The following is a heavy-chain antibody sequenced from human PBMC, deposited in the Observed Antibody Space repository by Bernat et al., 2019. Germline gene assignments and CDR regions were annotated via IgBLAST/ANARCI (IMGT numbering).Heavy chain of an antibody. Sequence: QVQLVESGGGVVQPGRSLRLSCAASGFTFSSYGMHWDRQAPGKGLEWVAVIWYDGSNKYYADSVKGRFTISRDNSKNTLYLQMNSLRAEDTAVYYCARELFLAVAALDYWGQGTLVTVSS. CDR3: ARELFLAVAALDY. CDR2: IWYDGSNK. V-gene: IGHV3-33*01. D-gene: IGHD6-19*01. CDR1: GFTFSSYG. J-gene: IGHJ4*02.